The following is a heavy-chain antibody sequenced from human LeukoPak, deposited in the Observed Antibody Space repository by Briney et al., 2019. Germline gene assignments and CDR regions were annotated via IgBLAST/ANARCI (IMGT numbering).Heavy chain of an antibody. D-gene: IGHD1-26*01. Sequence: SETLSLTCTISGGSISGGSYYWGWIRQPPGKGLEWIGSIYYSGSTYYYPSLKSRVTISVDTSKNQFSLKLSSVTAADTAVYYCAKDRLFGSGLNGPHYYYGMDVWGQGTTVTVSS. J-gene: IGHJ6*02. CDR2: IYYSGST. CDR1: GGSISGGSYY. V-gene: IGHV4-39*02. CDR3: AKDRLFGSGLNGPHYYYGMDV.